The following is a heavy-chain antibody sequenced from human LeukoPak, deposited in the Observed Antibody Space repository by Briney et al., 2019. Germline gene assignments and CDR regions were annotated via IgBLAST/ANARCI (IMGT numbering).Heavy chain of an antibody. CDR1: VGSVTSTNW. D-gene: IGHD6-25*01. CDR3: AREGGFYRPLDY. Sequence: PSETLSPTCGVSVGSVTSTNWWTWFRQPPGKGLDWIGEVHLDGRTNYNPSLKSRLVMSADLPENHISLKLTSVTAADTAVYYCAREGGFYRPLDYSGQGTLVTVSS. CDR2: VHLDGRT. J-gene: IGHJ4*02. V-gene: IGHV4-4*02.